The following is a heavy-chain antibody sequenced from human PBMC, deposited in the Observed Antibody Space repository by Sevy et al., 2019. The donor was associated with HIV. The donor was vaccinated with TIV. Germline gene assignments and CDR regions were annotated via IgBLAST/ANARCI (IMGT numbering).Heavy chain of an antibody. CDR2: ISTDGGFT. CDR1: GFTFNSYA. D-gene: IGHD3-10*01. V-gene: IGHV3-23*01. Sequence: GSLRLSCATSGFTFNSYAMSWVRQAPGKGLEWVSTISTDGGFTYYANSVKGRFSISRDNFNNPLFLQMNSLRADDTAMYYCAKDFLSPNYYGTQFDFWGQGTVVTVSS. CDR3: AKDFLSPNYYGTQFDF. J-gene: IGHJ4*02.